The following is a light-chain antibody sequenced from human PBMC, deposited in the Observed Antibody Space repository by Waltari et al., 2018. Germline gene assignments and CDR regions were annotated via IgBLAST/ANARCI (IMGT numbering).Light chain of an antibody. CDR3: SSYRRSSTSGGV. CDR1: SSDVGGYNY. CDR2: DVS. J-gene: IGLJ1*01. Sequence: QSALTQPASVSGSPGQSITIPCTGTSSDVGGYNYVSWSQQHPGKAPKLMIYDVSNRPPGVSNRFTGSKSGNTASLTISGLQTEDEADYYCSSYRRSSTSGGVFGTGTKVTVL. V-gene: IGLV2-14*03.